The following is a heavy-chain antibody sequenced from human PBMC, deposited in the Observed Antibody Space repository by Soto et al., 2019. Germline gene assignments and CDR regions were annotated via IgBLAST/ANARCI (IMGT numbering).Heavy chain of an antibody. CDR3: AKVPKVIVYYYGMDV. J-gene: IGHJ6*02. CDR1: GFTFSSYA. V-gene: IGHV3-23*01. D-gene: IGHD2-21*01. Sequence: GESLKISCAASGFTFSSYAMSWVRQAPGKGLEWVSAISGSGGSTYYADSVKGRFTISRDNSKNTLYLQMNSLRAEDTAVYYCAKVPKVIVYYYGMDVWGQGTTVTVSS. CDR2: ISGSGGST.